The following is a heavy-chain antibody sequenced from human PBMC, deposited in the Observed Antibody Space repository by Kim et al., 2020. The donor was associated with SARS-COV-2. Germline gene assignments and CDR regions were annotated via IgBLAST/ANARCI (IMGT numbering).Heavy chain of an antibody. V-gene: IGHV1-3*04. Sequence: ASVKVSCKASGYILSDFAIHWVRQAPGQGLEWMAWINTGNGDTKSSQKFQGRVTITRDTLTSTVYMELSSLTAEDTAVYYCARGSMATYDYLGQGTLVPVS. J-gene: IGHJ4*02. D-gene: IGHD3-10*01. CDR2: INTGNGDT. CDR3: ARGSMATYDY. CDR1: GYILSDFA.